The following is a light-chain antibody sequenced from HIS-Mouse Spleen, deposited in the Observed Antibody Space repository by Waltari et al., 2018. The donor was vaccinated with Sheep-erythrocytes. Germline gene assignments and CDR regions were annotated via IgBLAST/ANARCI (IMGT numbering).Light chain of an antibody. CDR2: AAS. V-gene: IGKV1-9*01. CDR3: QQLNSYPHT. CDR1: QGISSY. J-gene: IGKJ2*01. Sequence: DIQLTQSPSFLSASVGDRVTLTGRASQGISSYLAWYQQKPGKAPKLLIYAASTLQSGVPSRFSGSGSGTEFTLTISSLQPEDFATYYCQQLNSYPHTFGQGTKLEIK.